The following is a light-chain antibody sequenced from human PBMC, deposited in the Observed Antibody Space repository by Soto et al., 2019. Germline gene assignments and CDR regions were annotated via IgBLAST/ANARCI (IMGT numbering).Light chain of an antibody. Sequence: IQMTQSPSSLSASIGDRVTITCRASQGIRNFLAWYQQKPGKVPKFLIYTASTLQSGVPSRFSGSGSWTEFPLTISSLRPEDVATYFCQKYDSAPYTFGQGTKLEI. CDR2: TAS. CDR3: QKYDSAPYT. V-gene: IGKV1-27*01. CDR1: QGIRNF. J-gene: IGKJ2*01.